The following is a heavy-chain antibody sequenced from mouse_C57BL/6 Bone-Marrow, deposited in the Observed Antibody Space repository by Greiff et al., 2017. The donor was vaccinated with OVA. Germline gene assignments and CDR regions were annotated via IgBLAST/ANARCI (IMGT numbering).Heavy chain of an antibody. J-gene: IGHJ1*03. Sequence: QVQLKQSGAELARPGASVKMSCKASGYTFTSYTMHWAKQRPGQGLELIGYINPSSGYPKYNQKFKDKATLTADKSSSTAYMQLSSLTSEDSAVYYCARRAGYFDVWGTGTTVTVSS. V-gene: IGHV1-4*01. CDR3: ARRAGYFDV. D-gene: IGHD3-3*01. CDR2: INPSSGYP. CDR1: GYTFTSYT.